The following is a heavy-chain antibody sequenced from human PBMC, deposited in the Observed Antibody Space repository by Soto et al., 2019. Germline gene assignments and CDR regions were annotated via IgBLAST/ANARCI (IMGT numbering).Heavy chain of an antibody. V-gene: IGHV3-33*01. CDR1: GFNFSSYG. Sequence: GGSLRLSCSASGFNFSSYGMHWVRQAPGKGLEWVAFIWFDGSGRFYADSVEGRFTISRDTSKKMLYLQMNSLRAEDTALYYCARSTGVTADYAMDVWGQGATVTVSS. CDR3: ARSTGVTADYAMDV. J-gene: IGHJ6*02. D-gene: IGHD2-2*01. CDR2: IWFDGSGR.